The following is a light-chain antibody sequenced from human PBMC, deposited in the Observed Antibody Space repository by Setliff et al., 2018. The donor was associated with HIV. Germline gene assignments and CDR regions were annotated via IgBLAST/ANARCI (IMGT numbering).Light chain of an antibody. Sequence: QSVLAQPRSVSGSPGQSVTISCTGTSSDVGGYNYVSWYQQPPGKAPKLMIYDVNKWPSGVSNRFSGSKSGNTASLTISGLQADDEAHYYCCAYAGSSSLIFGGGTKVTVL. CDR2: DVN. CDR1: SSDVGGYNY. V-gene: IGLV2-11*01. J-gene: IGLJ2*01. CDR3: CAYAGSSSLI.